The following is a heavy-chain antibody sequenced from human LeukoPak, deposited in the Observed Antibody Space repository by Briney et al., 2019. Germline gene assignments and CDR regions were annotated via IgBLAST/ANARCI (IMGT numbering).Heavy chain of an antibody. Sequence: LPGGSLRLSCAASGFTFSSYAMRWVRQAPGKGLEYVSAISSNGGSTYYANSVKGRFTISRDNSKNTLYLQMGSLRAEDMAVYYCARGGYCTNGVCYYGDYGRDYWGQGTLVTVSS. D-gene: IGHD2-8*01. J-gene: IGHJ4*02. V-gene: IGHV3-64*01. CDR3: ARGGYCTNGVCYYGDYGRDY. CDR1: GFTFSSYA. CDR2: ISSNGGST.